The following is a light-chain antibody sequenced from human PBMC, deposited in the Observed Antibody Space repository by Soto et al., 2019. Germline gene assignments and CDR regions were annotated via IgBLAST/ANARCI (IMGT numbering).Light chain of an antibody. CDR2: GAS. CDR1: QSVGYD. CDR3: QQYNSWPPWT. Sequence: ETVMTQSPATLSGSPGERGTLSCRASQSVGYDVACYQQKPGQPPRLLIYGASTRATDVPARFSGSGSGTDFTLTISSLQSEDFAVYYCQQYNSWPPWTFGQGTKVEIK. J-gene: IGKJ1*01. V-gene: IGKV3-15*01.